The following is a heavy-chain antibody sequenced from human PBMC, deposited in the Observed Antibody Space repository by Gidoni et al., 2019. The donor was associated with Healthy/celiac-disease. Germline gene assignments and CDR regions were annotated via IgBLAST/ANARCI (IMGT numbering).Heavy chain of an antibody. Sequence: QVQLQESGPGLVKPSATLSLTCTVSGGSISSYYWSWIRQPPGKGLEWLGYIYYSGSTNYNPSLKSRVTISVDTSKNQFSLKLSSVTAADTAVYYCARELYSGFDYWGQGTLVTVSS. CDR3: ARELYSGFDY. J-gene: IGHJ4*02. D-gene: IGHD1-26*01. CDR1: GGSISSYY. V-gene: IGHV4-59*01. CDR2: IYYSGST.